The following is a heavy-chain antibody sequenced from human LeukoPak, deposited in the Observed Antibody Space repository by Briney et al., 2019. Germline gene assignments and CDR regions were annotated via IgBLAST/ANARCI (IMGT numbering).Heavy chain of an antibody. CDR2: MNPNSGNT. Sequence: ASVKVSSKASGYTFTSYDINWVRQATGQGLERMGWMNPNSGNTGYAQKFQGRVTITRNTSISTAYMELSSLRSEDTAVYYCARVNYYYYMDVWGKGTTVTVSS. J-gene: IGHJ6*03. CDR1: GYTFTSYD. CDR3: ARVNYYYYMDV. V-gene: IGHV1-8*03.